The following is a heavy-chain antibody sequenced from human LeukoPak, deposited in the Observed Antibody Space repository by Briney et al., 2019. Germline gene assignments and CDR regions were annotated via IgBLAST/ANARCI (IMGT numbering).Heavy chain of an antibody. Sequence: PGGSLRLSCAASGFTVSSNYMSWVRQAPGKGLEWVSVIYSGGSTYYADSVKGRFTISRDNAKNSLYLQMNSLRAEDTAVYYCARDDGDYFNWFDPWGQGTLVTVSS. CDR1: GFTVSSNY. CDR3: ARDDGDYFNWFDP. J-gene: IGHJ5*02. D-gene: IGHD4-17*01. V-gene: IGHV3-53*01. CDR2: IYSGGST.